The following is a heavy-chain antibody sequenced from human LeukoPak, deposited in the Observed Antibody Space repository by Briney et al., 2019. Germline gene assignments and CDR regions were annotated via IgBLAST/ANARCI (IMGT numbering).Heavy chain of an antibody. CDR2: IYYSGST. J-gene: IGHJ6*03. CDR1: GGSISSYY. D-gene: IGHD4-17*01. V-gene: IGHV4-59*01. Sequence: SETLSLTCTVSGGSISSYYWSWIRQPPGKGLEWIGYIYYSGSTNYNPSLKSRVTISVDTSKNQFSLKLSSVTATDTAVYYCARRRGGDYGMYYYYYMDVWGKGTTVTVSS. CDR3: ARRRGGDYGMYYYYYMDV.